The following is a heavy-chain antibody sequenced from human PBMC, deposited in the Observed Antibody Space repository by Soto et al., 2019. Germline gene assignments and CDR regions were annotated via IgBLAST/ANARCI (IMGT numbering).Heavy chain of an antibody. D-gene: IGHD2-2*01. CDR1: GYSFTSYW. Sequence: GESLKISCKGSGYSFTSYWIGWVRQMPGKGLEWMGIIYPGDSDTRYSPSFQGQVTISADKSISTAYLQWSSLKASDTAMYYCARQYCSSTSCYYNWFDPWGQGTLVTVSS. J-gene: IGHJ5*02. CDR3: ARQYCSSTSCYYNWFDP. V-gene: IGHV5-51*01. CDR2: IYPGDSDT.